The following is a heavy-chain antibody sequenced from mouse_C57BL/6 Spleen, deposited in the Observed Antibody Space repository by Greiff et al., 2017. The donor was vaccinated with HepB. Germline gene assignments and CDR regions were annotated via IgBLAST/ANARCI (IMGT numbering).Heavy chain of an antibody. CDR2: INPGSGGT. CDR3: ARNYYGSSYLSYWYFDV. J-gene: IGHJ1*03. V-gene: IGHV1-54*01. Sequence: QVHVKQSGAELVRPGTSVKVSCKASGYAFTNYLIEWVKQRPGQGLEWIGVINPGSGGTNYNEKFKGKATLPADKSSSTAYMQLSSLTSEDSAVYFCARNYYGSSYLSYWYFDVWGTGTTVTVSS. D-gene: IGHD1-1*01. CDR1: GYAFTNYL.